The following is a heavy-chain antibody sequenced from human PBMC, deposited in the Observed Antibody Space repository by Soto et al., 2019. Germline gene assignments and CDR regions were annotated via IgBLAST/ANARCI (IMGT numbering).Heavy chain of an antibody. Sequence: EVQLVESGGGLVQPGRSLRLSCAASGFTFDDYAMHWVRQAPGKGLEWVSGISWNSGSIGYADSVKGRFTISRDNAKNSLYLKMNSLRAEDTALYYCAKDAIWFGGGGAGSRFDYWGQGTLVTVSS. J-gene: IGHJ4*02. V-gene: IGHV3-9*01. CDR1: GFTFDDYA. CDR2: ISWNSGSI. CDR3: AKDAIWFGGGGAGSRFDY. D-gene: IGHD3-10*01.